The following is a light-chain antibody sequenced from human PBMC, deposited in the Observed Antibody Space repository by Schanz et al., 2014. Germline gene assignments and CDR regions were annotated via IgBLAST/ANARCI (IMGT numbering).Light chain of an antibody. J-gene: IGKJ2*01. V-gene: IGKV1-5*03. CDR3: QQYNSYSRT. Sequence: DIQMTQSPSTLSTSVGERVTITCRASRNIGTWLAWYQQKPGKAPNLLIYRASILESGIPSRFSGSGSGTEFTLIISSLQPDDFATYYCQQYNSYSRTFGQGTKLEIK. CDR2: RAS. CDR1: RNIGTW.